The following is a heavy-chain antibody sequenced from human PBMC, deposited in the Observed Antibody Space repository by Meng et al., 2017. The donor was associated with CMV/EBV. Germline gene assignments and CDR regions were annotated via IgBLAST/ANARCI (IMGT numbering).Heavy chain of an antibody. CDR3: ARDSGRGYCSGGSCYNPD. CDR1: GFTFSSYW. D-gene: IGHD2-15*01. CDR2: IKQDGSEK. V-gene: IGHV3-7*01. Sequence: GESLKIYCAASGFTFSSYWMSWVRQAPGKGLEWVANIKQDGSEKYYVDSVKGRFTISRDNAKNSLYLQMNSLRAEDTAVYYCARDSGRGYCSGGSCYNPDWGQGTTVTVSS. J-gene: IGHJ6*02.